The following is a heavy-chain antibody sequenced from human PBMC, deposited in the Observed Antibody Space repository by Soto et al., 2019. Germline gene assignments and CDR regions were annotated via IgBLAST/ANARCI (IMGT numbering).Heavy chain of an antibody. V-gene: IGHV1-46*01. J-gene: IGHJ1*01. CDR2: INTSGGNS. CDR3: AKEGAIPGEVDA. Sequence: HLAQSGPEVKRPGASVKISCKASGFIFTDWFMHWVRQAPGQGPEWMGIINTSGGNSIYSQKFQDRGTMTRDTSTSTLYVELSSLTSADTAVYYCAKEGAIPGEVDAWGQGTLDPVSS. D-gene: IGHD1-26*01. CDR1: GFIFTDWF.